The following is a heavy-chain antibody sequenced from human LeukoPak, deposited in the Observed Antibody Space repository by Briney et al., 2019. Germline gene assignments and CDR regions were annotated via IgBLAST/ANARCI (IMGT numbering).Heavy chain of an antibody. D-gene: IGHD5-18*01. CDR1: GFTFISYG. CDR2: ISKDGSDK. J-gene: IGHJ4*02. Sequence: PGMSLRLSCAASGFTFISYGIHWVRQAPGKGLEWVAVISKDGSDKKYADSVKGRFIISRDNSKNTLYLQMNSLRAEDTAVYYCAKDRYSYAFEYSDSWGQGTLVTVSS. CDR3: AKDRYSYAFEYSDS. V-gene: IGHV3-30*18.